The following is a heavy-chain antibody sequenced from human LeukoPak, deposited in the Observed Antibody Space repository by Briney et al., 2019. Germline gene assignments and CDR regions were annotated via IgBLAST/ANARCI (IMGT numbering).Heavy chain of an antibody. CDR1: GFTVSTNH. CDR2: IYGGGST. D-gene: IGHD5-12*01. V-gene: IGHV3-66*01. J-gene: IGHJ4*02. Sequence: GGSLRLSCAVSGFTVSTNHITWVRQAPGKGLECVSVIYGGGSTYYADSVKGRFTISRDSSKSTVYLQMNSLRAEDTAVYYCAGAGGYSGYGSQGTLVTVSS. CDR3: AGAGGYSGY.